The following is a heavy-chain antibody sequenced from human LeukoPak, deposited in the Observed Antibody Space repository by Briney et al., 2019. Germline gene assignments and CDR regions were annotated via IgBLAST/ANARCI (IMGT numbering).Heavy chain of an antibody. V-gene: IGHV1-18*01. J-gene: IGHJ4*02. CDR2: ISAYNGNT. CDR1: DYTFTSYG. CDR3: ARIDVAAADYYFDY. D-gene: IGHD6-13*01. Sequence: ASVKVSCKASDYTFTSYGISWVRQAPGQGLEWMGWISAYNGNTNYAQKLQGRVTMTTDTSTSTAYMELRSLRSDDTAVYYCARIDVAAADYYFDYWGQGTLVTVSS.